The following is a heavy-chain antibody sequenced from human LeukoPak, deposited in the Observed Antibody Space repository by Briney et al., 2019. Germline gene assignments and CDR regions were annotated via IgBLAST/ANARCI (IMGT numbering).Heavy chain of an antibody. D-gene: IGHD6-19*01. Sequence: ASVKVSCKASGYTFTSYYMHWVRQAPGQGLEWMGIINPSGGSTSYAQKFQGRVTMTRDTSTSTVYMELSSLRSEDTAVYYCARDLRGIAVAGTKGGYYFDYWGQGTLVTVSS. CDR3: ARDLRGIAVAGTKGGYYFDY. V-gene: IGHV1-46*01. J-gene: IGHJ4*02. CDR1: GYTFTSYY. CDR2: INPSGGST.